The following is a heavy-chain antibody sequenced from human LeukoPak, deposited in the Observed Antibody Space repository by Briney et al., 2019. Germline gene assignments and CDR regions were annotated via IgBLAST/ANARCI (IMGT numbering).Heavy chain of an antibody. CDR3: LGPYYMDV. J-gene: IGHJ6*03. CDR1: GFTFSNYG. V-gene: IGHV3-23*01. Sequence: GGSLRLSCAASGFTFSNYGMSWVRQAPGKGLEWVSGISGSGGSTYYADSVKGRFTISRDDSKNTLYLQMNSLRAEDTAVYYCLGPYYMDVWGKGTTVTVSS. CDR2: ISGSGGST.